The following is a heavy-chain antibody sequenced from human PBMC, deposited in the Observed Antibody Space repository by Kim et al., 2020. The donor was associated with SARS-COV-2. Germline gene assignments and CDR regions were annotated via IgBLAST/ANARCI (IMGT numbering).Heavy chain of an antibody. CDR2: IYYSGST. Sequence: SETLSLTCTVSGGSISSYYWSWIRQPPGKGLEWIGYIYYSGSTNYNPSLKSRVTILVDTSKNQFSLKLSSVTAADTGVYYCARVRQQLVLRYYYYYMDVWGKGTTVTVSS. J-gene: IGHJ6*03. V-gene: IGHV4-59*01. CDR1: GGSISSYY. D-gene: IGHD6-13*01. CDR3: ARVRQQLVLRYYYYYMDV.